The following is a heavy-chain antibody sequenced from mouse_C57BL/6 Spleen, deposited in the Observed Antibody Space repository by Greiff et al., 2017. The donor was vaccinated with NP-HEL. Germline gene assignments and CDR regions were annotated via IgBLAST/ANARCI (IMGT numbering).Heavy chain of an antibody. CDR2: IYPGDGDT. CDR1: GYAFSSSW. D-gene: IGHD2-1*01. Sequence: QVQLQQSGPELVKPGASVKISCKASGYAFSSSWMNWVKQRPGKGLEWIGRIYPGDGDTNYNGKFKGKATLTADKSSSTAYMQLSSLTSEDSAVYVVSRIYYGNYYYAMDYWGQGTSVTVSS. V-gene: IGHV1-82*01. CDR3: SRIYYGNYYYAMDY. J-gene: IGHJ4*01.